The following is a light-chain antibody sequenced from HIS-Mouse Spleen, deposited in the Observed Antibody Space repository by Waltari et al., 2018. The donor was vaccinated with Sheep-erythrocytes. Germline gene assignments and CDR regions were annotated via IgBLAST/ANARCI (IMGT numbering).Light chain of an antibody. CDR3: QAWDSSTAV. V-gene: IGLV3-1*01. J-gene: IGLJ2*01. CDR2: QDS. CDR1: KLGDKY. Sequence: SYELTQPPSVSVSPGQTASITCSGDKLGDKYAYWYQQKPGQSPVLVIYQDSKRPSGIPERFSGSNSGNTATLTIGGTQAMDEADYYCQAWDSSTAVFGGGTKLTVL.